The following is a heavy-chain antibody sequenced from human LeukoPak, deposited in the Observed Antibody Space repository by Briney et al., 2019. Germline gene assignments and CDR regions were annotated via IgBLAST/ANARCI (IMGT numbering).Heavy chain of an antibody. D-gene: IGHD1-26*01. CDR3: ARWGKKAFDY. J-gene: IGHJ4*02. CDR1: GGSISSGSYY. CDR2: IYTSGST. V-gene: IGHV4-61*02. Sequence: SETLSLTCTVSGGSISSGSYYWSWIRQPAGKGLEWIGRIYTSGSTNYNPSLKSRVTISVDTSKNQFSLKPSSVTAADTAVYYCARWGKKAFDYWGQGTLVTVSS.